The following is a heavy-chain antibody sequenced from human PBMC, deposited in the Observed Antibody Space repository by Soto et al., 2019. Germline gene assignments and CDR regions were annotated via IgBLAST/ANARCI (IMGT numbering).Heavy chain of an antibody. CDR1: GYTFTSYG. D-gene: IGHD3-3*01. J-gene: IGHJ3*02. CDR3: ARDVLRFLEWLLPSGDAFDI. Sequence: ASVKVSCKASGYTFTSYGISWVRQAPGQGLEWMGWISAYNGNTNYAQKLQGRVTMTTDTSTSTAYMELRSLRSDDTAVYYCARDVLRFLEWLLPSGDAFDIWGQGTMVTVSS. CDR2: ISAYNGNT. V-gene: IGHV1-18*01.